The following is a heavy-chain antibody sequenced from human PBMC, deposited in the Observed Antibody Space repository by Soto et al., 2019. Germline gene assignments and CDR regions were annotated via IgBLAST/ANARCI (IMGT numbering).Heavy chain of an antibody. CDR3: AKDFKRQLLPLYYFDY. Sequence: QVQLVESGGGVVQPGRSLRLSCAASGFTFSSYGMHWVRQAPGKGLEWVAVISYDGSNKYYADSVKGRFTISRDNSKNTLYLQMNSLRAEDTAVYYCAKDFKRQLLPLYYFDYWGQGTLVTVSS. J-gene: IGHJ4*02. CDR1: GFTFSSYG. CDR2: ISYDGSNK. V-gene: IGHV3-30*18. D-gene: IGHD2-2*01.